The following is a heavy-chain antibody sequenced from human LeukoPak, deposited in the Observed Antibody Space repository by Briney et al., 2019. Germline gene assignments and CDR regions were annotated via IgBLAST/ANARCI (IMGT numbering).Heavy chain of an antibody. CDR1: GFTFSSYA. V-gene: IGHV3-30-3*01. CDR2: ISYDGSNK. Sequence: PGGSLRLSCAASGFTFSSYAMHWVRQAPGKGLEGVAVISYDGSNKYYADSVKGRFTISGDNSKNTLYLQMNSLRAEDTAVYYCARVEDYYGSGSYYPPPDYWGQGTLVTVSS. D-gene: IGHD3-10*01. CDR3: ARVEDYYGSGSYYPPPDY. J-gene: IGHJ4*02.